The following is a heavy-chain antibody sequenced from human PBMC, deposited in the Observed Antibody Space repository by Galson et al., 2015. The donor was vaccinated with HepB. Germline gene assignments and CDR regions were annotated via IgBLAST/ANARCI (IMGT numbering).Heavy chain of an antibody. CDR3: AISLQYYYDSSGYHPFDY. J-gene: IGHJ4*02. Sequence: SVKVSCKASGYTFTSYGISWVRQAPGQGLEWMGWISAYNGNANYAQKLQGRVTMTTDTSTGTAYMELRSLRSDDTAVYYCAISLQYYYDSSGYHPFDYWGQGTLVTVSS. V-gene: IGHV1-18*01. D-gene: IGHD3-22*01. CDR1: GYTFTSYG. CDR2: ISAYNGNA.